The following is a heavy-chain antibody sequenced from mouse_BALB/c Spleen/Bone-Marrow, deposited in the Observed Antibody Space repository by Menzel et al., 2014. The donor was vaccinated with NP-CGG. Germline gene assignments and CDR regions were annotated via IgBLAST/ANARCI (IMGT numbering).Heavy chain of an antibody. CDR3: ARDEGLLRFTY. CDR2: IRNKVNGYTT. J-gene: IGHJ3*01. CDR1: GFTFTVYY. V-gene: IGHV7-3*02. D-gene: IGHD2-3*01. Sequence: EVKVVDSGGGLVKPGGLLRLSWATFGFTFTVYYMSWARQLPGKAFEWLGFIRNKVNGYTTEYSASVKGRFTISRDNSQSILYLQMNTLRAEDSATYYCARDEGLLRFTYWGQGTLVTVSA.